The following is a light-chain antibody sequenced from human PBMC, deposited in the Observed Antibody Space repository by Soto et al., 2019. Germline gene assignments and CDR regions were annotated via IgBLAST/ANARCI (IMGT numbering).Light chain of an antibody. CDR1: QSVSSSY. V-gene: IGKV3-20*01. Sequence: EIVLTQSPGTLSLSPGERATLSCRASQSVSSSYLAWYQQKPGQAPRLLIYGASSRATGIPDRFSGSGSGTDITLPISRLEPEDFAVYYCQKYGSSPPYTFGQGTKLEIK. CDR3: QKYGSSPPYT. J-gene: IGKJ2*01. CDR2: GAS.